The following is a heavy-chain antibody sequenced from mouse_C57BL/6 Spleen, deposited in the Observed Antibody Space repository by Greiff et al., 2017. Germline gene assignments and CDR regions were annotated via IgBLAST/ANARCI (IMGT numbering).Heavy chain of an antibody. CDR2: IYPRDGST. V-gene: IGHV1-85*01. CDR3: AREGETAQATYDY. Sequence: QVQLQQSGPELVKPGASVKLSCKASGYTFTSYDINWVKQRPGPGLEWIGWIYPRDGSTKYNEKFKGKATLTVDTSSSTAYMELHSLTSEDSAVYFCAREGETAQATYDYWGQGTTLTVSS. J-gene: IGHJ2*01. CDR1: GYTFTSYD. D-gene: IGHD3-2*02.